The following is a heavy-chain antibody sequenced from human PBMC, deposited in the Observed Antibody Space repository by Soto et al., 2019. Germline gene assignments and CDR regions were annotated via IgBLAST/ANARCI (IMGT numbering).Heavy chain of an antibody. CDR2: VYNSGTT. Sequence: SETLSLTCTVSGGSISSNYWTWIRQPPGKGLEWIGYVYNSGTTYYNPSLKSRITMSVDTSKNQFSLKLGSVTAADTAVYYCARYYNSLDFWGQGALVTVSS. V-gene: IGHV4-59*08. D-gene: IGHD3-10*01. CDR3: ARYYNSLDF. CDR1: GGSISSNY. J-gene: IGHJ4*02.